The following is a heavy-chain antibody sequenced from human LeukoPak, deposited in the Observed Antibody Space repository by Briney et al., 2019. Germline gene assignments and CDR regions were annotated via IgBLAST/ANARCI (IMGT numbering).Heavy chain of an antibody. CDR2: ISHSGGST. CDR3: AKQASSHLEAYFDY. V-gene: IGHV3-23*01. D-gene: IGHD6-13*01. Sequence: GGSLRLSCAASGFTFSSYAMSWVRQAPGKGLEWVSAISHSGGSTYYADSVKGRFTVSRDNSKSTLYLQMNSLRAEDTAVYYCAKQASSHLEAYFDYWGQGTLVTVSS. J-gene: IGHJ4*02. CDR1: GFTFSSYA.